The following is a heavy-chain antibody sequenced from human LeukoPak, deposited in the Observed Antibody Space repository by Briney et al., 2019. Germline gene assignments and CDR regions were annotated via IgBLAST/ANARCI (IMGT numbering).Heavy chain of an antibody. V-gene: IGHV3-23*01. J-gene: IGHJ6*03. CDR1: GFTFSSYA. Sequence: GGSLRLSCAGSGFTFSSYAMSWVRQAPGKGLEWVLAISGSGGSTYYADSVKGRVTISRDNSKNTLYLQMNSLRAEDTAVYYCAKGTANLGSYYMGVWGKWTTVTVSS. CDR2: ISGSGGST. CDR3: AKGTANLGSYYMGV. D-gene: IGHD7-27*01.